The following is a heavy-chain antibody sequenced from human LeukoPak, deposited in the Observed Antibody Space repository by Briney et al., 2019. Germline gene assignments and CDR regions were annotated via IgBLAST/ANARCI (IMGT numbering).Heavy chain of an antibody. Sequence: KPSETLSLTCTVSGGSISSSTYYWGWIRQPPGKGLEWIGSIYHSGSTYYNPSLKSRVTISVDTSKNQFSLKLSSVTAADTAVYYCARIGYYDSSGCWYFDYWGQGTLVTVSS. J-gene: IGHJ4*02. CDR1: GGSISSSTYY. CDR3: ARIGYYDSSGCWYFDY. V-gene: IGHV4-39*01. D-gene: IGHD3-22*01. CDR2: IYHSGST.